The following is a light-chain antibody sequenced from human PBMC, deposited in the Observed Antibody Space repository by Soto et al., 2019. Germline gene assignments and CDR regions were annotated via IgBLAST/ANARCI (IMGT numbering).Light chain of an antibody. Sequence: EIVLTQSPGTLSLSPGERATLSCRASQSVGSSYLAWYQQKPGQAPRLLIYGASSRATGIPARFSGSGSGTEFTLTISSLQSEDFAVYYCQQYQNWPPMYAFGQGTKLEIK. CDR1: QSVGSSY. J-gene: IGKJ2*01. V-gene: IGKV3-15*01. CDR3: QQYQNWPPMYA. CDR2: GAS.